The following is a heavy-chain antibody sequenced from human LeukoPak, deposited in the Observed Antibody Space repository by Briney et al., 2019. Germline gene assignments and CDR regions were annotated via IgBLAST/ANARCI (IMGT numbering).Heavy chain of an antibody. Sequence: ASVKVSCKASGGTFSSYAISWVRQAPGQGLEWMGGIIPIFGTANYAQKFQGRVTITADESTSTAYMELSSLRSEDTAVYYCARGPPKAVFGMVIEDWGQGTLVTVSS. CDR1: GGTFSSYA. CDR3: ARGPPKAVFGMVIED. J-gene: IGHJ1*01. V-gene: IGHV1-69*13. CDR2: IIPIFGTA. D-gene: IGHD3-3*01.